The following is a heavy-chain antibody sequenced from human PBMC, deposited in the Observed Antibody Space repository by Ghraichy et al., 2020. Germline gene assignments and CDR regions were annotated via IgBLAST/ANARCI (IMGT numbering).Heavy chain of an antibody. CDR3: ARRRVRHYYYYGMDV. J-gene: IGHJ6*02. V-gene: IGHV4-34*01. D-gene: IGHD3-10*01. CDR1: GESLSGYY. CDR2: INHSGGT. Sequence: SETLSLTCDVYGESLSGYYWTWTRQPPGKGLEWIGEINHSGGTNYNPSLKSRVTISLDTSKNQFSLKLSSVTAADTAVYYCARRRVRHYYYYGMDVWGQGTTVTVSS.